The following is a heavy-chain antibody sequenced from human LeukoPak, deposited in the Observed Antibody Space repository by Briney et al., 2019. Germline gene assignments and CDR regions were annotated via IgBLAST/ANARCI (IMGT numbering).Heavy chain of an antibody. CDR3: ARAFLDFWSGYYLDY. V-gene: IGHV3-48*01. Sequence: SSSLSTIYYADSVKGRFTISRDNAKNSLYLQMNSLRAEDTAVYYCARAFLDFWSGYYLDYWGQGTLVTVSS. D-gene: IGHD3-3*01. CDR2: SSSLSTI. J-gene: IGHJ4*02.